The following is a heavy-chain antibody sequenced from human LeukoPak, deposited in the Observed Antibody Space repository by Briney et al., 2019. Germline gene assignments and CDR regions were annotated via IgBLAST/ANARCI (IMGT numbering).Heavy chain of an antibody. V-gene: IGHV3-23*01. CDR1: GFRFSNYA. CDR2: IISSSGST. Sequence: PGGSLRLSCAASGFRFSNYAMSWVRQAPGKGLEWVSVIISSSGSTFYADSVKGRFTISRDNSKNTLYLQMNSLRDEDTAVYYCAKGGYDYVEIGYFDFWGQETLVTVSS. CDR3: AKGGYDYVEIGYFDF. D-gene: IGHD5-12*01. J-gene: IGHJ4*02.